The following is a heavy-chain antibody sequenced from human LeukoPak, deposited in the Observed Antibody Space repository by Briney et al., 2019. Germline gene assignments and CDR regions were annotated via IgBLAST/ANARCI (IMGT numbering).Heavy chain of an antibody. CDR1: GDSVSSNSAA. Sequence: SQTLSLTCVISGDSVSSNSAAWNWIRQSTSRGLERLGRTYYRSKWYNDYAVSVKSRITINPDTSKNQFFLQLNSVTPEDTAVYYCARETSHFDYWGQGTLVTVSS. V-gene: IGHV6-1*01. CDR3: ARETSHFDY. CDR2: TYYRSKWYN. J-gene: IGHJ4*02.